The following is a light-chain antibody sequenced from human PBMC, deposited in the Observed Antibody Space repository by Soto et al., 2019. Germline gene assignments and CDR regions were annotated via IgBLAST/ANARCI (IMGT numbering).Light chain of an antibody. CDR2: DNN. Sequence: QSVLTQPPSVSAAPGQKVTISCSGSSSNIANNYVSWYQQLPGTAPKRLIYDNNKRPSGIPDRFSGSKSGTSATLGISGLQTGEEADYYCGTWDSSLSAYVFGTGTKVTVL. CDR3: GTWDSSLSAYV. CDR1: SSNIANNY. V-gene: IGLV1-51*01. J-gene: IGLJ1*01.